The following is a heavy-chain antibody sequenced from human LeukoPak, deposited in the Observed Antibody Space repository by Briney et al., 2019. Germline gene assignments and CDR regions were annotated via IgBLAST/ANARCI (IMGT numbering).Heavy chain of an antibody. V-gene: IGHV3-48*03. CDR3: ASRITMIKGPNY. Sequence: GGSLRLSCAASGFTFSSYEMNWVRQAPGKGLEWVSYISSSGSTIYYADSVKGRFTISRDNAKNSLYLQMNSLRAEDTAVYYCASRITMIKGPNYWGQGTLVTVSS. J-gene: IGHJ4*02. CDR2: ISSSGSTI. D-gene: IGHD3-22*01. CDR1: GFTFSSYE.